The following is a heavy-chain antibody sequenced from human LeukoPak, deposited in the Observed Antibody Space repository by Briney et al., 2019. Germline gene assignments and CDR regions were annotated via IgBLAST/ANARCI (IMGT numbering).Heavy chain of an antibody. CDR2: ISSSSSTI. CDR3: ARDLSYSGYLIDY. D-gene: IGHD5-12*01. J-gene: IGHJ4*02. CDR1: RFTFSSYS. Sequence: PGGSLRLSCAASRFTFSSYSMNWVRQAPGKGLEWVSYISSSSSTIYYADSVKGRFTISRDNAKNSLYLQMNSLRAEDTAVYYCARDLSYSGYLIDYWGQGTLVTVSS. V-gene: IGHV3-48*04.